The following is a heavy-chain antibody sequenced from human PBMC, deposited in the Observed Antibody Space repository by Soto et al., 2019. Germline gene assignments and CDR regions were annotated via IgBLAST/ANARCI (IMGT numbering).Heavy chain of an antibody. Sequence: QVQLVESGGGVVQPGRSLRLSCAASGFTFSSYGMHWVRQAPGKGLEWVAVISYDGSNKYYVDSVKGRFTISRDKSKNTLYLQMNSLRAEDTAVYYCAKSGSGPVACGWFDPWGQGTLVTVSS. V-gene: IGHV3-30*18. J-gene: IGHJ5*02. CDR1: GFTFSSYG. CDR3: AKSGSGPVACGWFDP. CDR2: ISYDGSNK. D-gene: IGHD3-10*01.